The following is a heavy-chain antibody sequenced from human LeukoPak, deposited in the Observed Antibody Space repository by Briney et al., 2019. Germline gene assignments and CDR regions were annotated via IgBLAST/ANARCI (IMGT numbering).Heavy chain of an antibody. Sequence: ASVKVSCKASGYTFTSYYMHWVRQAPGQGLEWMGIINPSGGSTSYAQKFQGRVTMTRDTSTSTGYLELNSLRSEDTAVYYCARVLHQYDFWSGYPRGHWFDPWGQGTLVTVSS. J-gene: IGHJ5*02. CDR3: ARVLHQYDFWSGYPRGHWFDP. CDR1: GYTFTSYY. CDR2: INPSGGST. D-gene: IGHD3-3*01. V-gene: IGHV1-46*01.